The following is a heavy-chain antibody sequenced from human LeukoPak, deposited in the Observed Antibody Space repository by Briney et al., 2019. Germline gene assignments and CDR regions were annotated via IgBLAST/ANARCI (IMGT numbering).Heavy chain of an antibody. CDR2: IKPNNGGT. V-gene: IGHV1-2*02. CDR1: GYSFTGYY. D-gene: IGHD3-16*01. CDR3: AREGGWFDP. J-gene: IGHJ5*02. Sequence: ASVKVSCKASGYSFTGYYIHWVRQAPGQGLEWVGWIKPNNGGTNYAQNFQGRVTMTRDTSISTAYMELSSLISDDTAVYYCAREGGWFDPWGQGTLVTVSS.